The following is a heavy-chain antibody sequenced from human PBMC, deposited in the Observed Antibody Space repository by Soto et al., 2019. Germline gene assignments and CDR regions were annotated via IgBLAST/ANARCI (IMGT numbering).Heavy chain of an antibody. CDR1: GFSFSTYT. V-gene: IGHV3-23*01. Sequence: GVSLRLSCAASGFSFSTYTMSWVRRAPGKGLEWVSTISGSGDSPSYADSVQGRFTISRDNPKRALYLQMNNLRAEDTAMYYCAKARCSTSNCYVPDYWGQGTLVTVSS. D-gene: IGHD2-2*01. CDR3: AKARCSTSNCYVPDY. CDR2: ISGSGDSP. J-gene: IGHJ4*02.